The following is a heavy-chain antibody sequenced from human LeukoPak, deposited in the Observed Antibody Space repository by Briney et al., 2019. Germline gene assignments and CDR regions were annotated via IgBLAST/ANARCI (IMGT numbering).Heavy chain of an antibody. CDR2: INHSGST. V-gene: IGHV4-34*01. Sequence: GSLRLSCAASGFTFSSYAMSWVRQAPGKGLEWIGEINHSGSTNYNPSLKSPVTISVDTSKNQFSLKLSSVTAADTAVYYCARRPDYYDSSGFYYFFDYWGQGTLVTVSS. J-gene: IGHJ4*02. CDR1: GFTFSSYA. CDR3: ARRPDYYDSSGFYYFFDY. D-gene: IGHD3-22*01.